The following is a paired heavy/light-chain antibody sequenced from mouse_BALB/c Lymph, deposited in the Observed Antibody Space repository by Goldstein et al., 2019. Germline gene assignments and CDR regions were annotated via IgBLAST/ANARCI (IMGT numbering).Heavy chain of an antibody. D-gene: IGHD2-2*01. CDR3: AREDNYGNDGGFYYAMDY. CDR2: ISSGGSYT. CDR1: GFTFSSYG. J-gene: IGHJ4*01. V-gene: IGHV5-6*01. Sequence: EVQLVESGGDLVKPGGSLKLSCAASGFTFSSYGMSWVRQTPDKRLEWVATISSGGSYTYYPDSVKGRFTISRDNAKNTLYLQMSSLKSEDTAMYYCAREDNYGNDGGFYYAMDYWGQGTSVTVSS.
Light chain of an antibody. CDR3: QQSNSWPTLT. CDR2: YAS. V-gene: IGKV5-48*01. J-gene: IGKJ5*01. CDR1: QSIGTS. Sequence: DILLTQSPAILSVSPGERVSFSCRASQSIGTSIHWYQQRTNGSPRLLIKYASESISGIPSRFSGSGSGTDFTLSINSVESEDIADYYCQQSNSWPTLTFGAGTKLELK.